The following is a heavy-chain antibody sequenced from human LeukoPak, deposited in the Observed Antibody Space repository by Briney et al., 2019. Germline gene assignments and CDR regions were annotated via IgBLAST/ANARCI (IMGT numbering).Heavy chain of an antibody. J-gene: IGHJ6*02. D-gene: IGHD3-22*01. CDR1: GGSISSYY. Sequence: SETLSLTCTVSGGSISSYYWSWIRQPPGKGLEWIGYIYYSGSTDYNPSLKSRVTISVDTSKNQFSLKLSSVTAADTAVYYCARVGAGGYYDSSGYGYGMDVWGQGTTVTVSS. CDR3: ARVGAGGYYDSSGYGYGMDV. CDR2: IYYSGST. V-gene: IGHV4-59*01.